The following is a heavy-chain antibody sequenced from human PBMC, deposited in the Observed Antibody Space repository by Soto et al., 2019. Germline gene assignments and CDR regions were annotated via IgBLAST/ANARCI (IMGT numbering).Heavy chain of an antibody. CDR2: IYHSGST. Sequence: QVQLQESGPGLVKPSGTLSLTCAVSGGSISSSNWWSWVRQPPGKGLEWIGEIYHSGSTNYNPSPMGRVTISVGESKTQFSLKLSAVPAADTAVYYCARSTRSGTTFDYWGQGTLVTVSS. CDR3: ARSTRSGTTFDY. CDR1: GGSISSSNW. J-gene: IGHJ4*02. D-gene: IGHD4-17*01. V-gene: IGHV4-4*02.